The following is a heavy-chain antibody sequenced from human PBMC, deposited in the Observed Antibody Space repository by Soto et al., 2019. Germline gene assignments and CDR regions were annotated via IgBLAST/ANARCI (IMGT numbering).Heavy chain of an antibody. D-gene: IGHD2-21*02. J-gene: IGHJ3*02. CDR2: IRNKVNSYIT. Sequence: GGSLRLSCAASGFTFSSYSMNWVRQAPGKGLEWVGRIRNKVNSYITQYPASVKGRFRISRDDSKNSLFLQMNSLKTEDTAVYFCAREGIADSGAFDIWGQGTLVTVSS. CDR1: GFTFSSYS. CDR3: AREGIADSGAFDI. V-gene: IGHV3-72*01.